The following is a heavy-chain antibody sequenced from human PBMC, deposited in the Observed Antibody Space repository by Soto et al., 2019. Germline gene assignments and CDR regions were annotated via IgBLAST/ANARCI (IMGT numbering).Heavy chain of an antibody. CDR1: GLIFSNYW. Sequence: GGSLRLSCAASGLIFSNYWMTWVRQAPGKGLEWVANIAEDGSRTYYSDSVKGRFTISRDNAKNSLYLQMNSLRAEDTAVYYCARWAYYTGVLLVWGKGTTVTVSS. V-gene: IGHV3-7*05. D-gene: IGHD2-8*02. CDR2: IAEDGSRT. J-gene: IGHJ6*04. CDR3: ARWAYYTGVLLV.